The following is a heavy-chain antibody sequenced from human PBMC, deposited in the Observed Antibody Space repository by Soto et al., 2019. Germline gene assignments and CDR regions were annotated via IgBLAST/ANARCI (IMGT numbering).Heavy chain of an antibody. Sequence: QVQLVQSGAEVKKPGASVKVSCKASGYTFTSYYMHWVRQARGQGPERMGIINPSGTTTDYAQKFQGRVTMTRDTSTSTHYMELSSLRSEDTAVYYCARPQIAIHYYGGMDVWGQGTTVTVSS. CDR1: GYTFTSYY. CDR3: ARPQIAIHYYGGMDV. CDR2: INPSGTTT. J-gene: IGHJ6*02. V-gene: IGHV1-46*01.